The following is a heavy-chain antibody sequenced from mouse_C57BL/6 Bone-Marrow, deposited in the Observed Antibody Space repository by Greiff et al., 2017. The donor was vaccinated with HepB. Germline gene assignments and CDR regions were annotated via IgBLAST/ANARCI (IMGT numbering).Heavy chain of an antibody. CDR1: GFTFSDYY. V-gene: IGHV5-12*01. CDR3: ARQGGYYGNYGWFDY. D-gene: IGHD2-1*01. CDR2: ISNGGGST. Sequence: EVQVVESGGGLVQPGGSLKLSCAASGFTFSDYYMYWVRQTPEKRLEWVAYISNGGGSTYYPDTVKGRFTISRDNAKNTLYLQMSRLKSKDTAMYYCARQGGYYGNYGWFDYWGQGTTLTVSS. J-gene: IGHJ2*01.